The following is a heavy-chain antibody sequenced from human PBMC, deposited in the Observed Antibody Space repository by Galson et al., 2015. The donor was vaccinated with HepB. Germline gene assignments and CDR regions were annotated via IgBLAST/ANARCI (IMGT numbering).Heavy chain of an antibody. J-gene: IGHJ4*02. CDR2: IWYDGSNK. Sequence: SLRLSCAASGFTLTNYRMSWVRRAPGKGLEWVAVIWYDGSNKYYADSVRGRFTISRDNSKNTLYLQMNSLRAEDTAIYYCAREVTDWGQGTLVTVSS. D-gene: IGHD2-21*02. V-gene: IGHV3-33*08. CDR3: AREVTD. CDR1: GFTLTNYR.